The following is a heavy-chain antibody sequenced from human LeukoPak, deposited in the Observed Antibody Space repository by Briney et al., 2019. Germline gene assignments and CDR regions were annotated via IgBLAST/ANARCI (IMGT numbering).Heavy chain of an antibody. CDR2: ITSSSDYI. Sequence: GGSLRLSCAASGFTLTSYNMNWVRQAPGKGLEWVSSITSSSDYIYYADSVKGRFTISRDNAKNSLYLQMNSLRAEDTAVYYCARVKNHRGIAVAGSDYWGQGTLVTVSS. J-gene: IGHJ4*02. CDR1: GFTLTSYN. CDR3: ARVKNHRGIAVAGSDY. V-gene: IGHV3-21*01. D-gene: IGHD6-13*01.